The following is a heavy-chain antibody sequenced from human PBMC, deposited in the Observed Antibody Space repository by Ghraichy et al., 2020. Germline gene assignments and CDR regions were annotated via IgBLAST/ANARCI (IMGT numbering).Heavy chain of an antibody. Sequence: SGPTLVKPTQTLTLTCTFSGFSLSTSGMRVSWIRQPPGKALEWLARIDWDDDKFYSTSLKTRLTISKDTSKNQVVLTMTNMDPVDTATYYCARHTSLGDCSGGSCYFDYWGQGTLVTVSS. J-gene: IGHJ4*02. CDR3: ARHTSLGDCSGGSCYFDY. V-gene: IGHV2-70*04. CDR2: IDWDDDK. D-gene: IGHD2-15*01. CDR1: GFSLSTSGMR.